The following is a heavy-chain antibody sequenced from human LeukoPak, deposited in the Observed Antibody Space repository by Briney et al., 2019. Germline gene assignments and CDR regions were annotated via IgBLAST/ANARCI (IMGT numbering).Heavy chain of an antibody. Sequence: PGGSLRLSCAASGNYWMHWVRQAPGKGLLWVSHINSDGSWTSYADSVKGRFTISKDNAKNTVYLQMNNLRAEDTAVYYCARTGDYESFDYWGQGTLVTVSS. J-gene: IGHJ4*02. CDR1: GNYW. CDR3: ARTGDYESFDY. CDR2: INSDGSWT. V-gene: IGHV3-74*01. D-gene: IGHD4-17*01.